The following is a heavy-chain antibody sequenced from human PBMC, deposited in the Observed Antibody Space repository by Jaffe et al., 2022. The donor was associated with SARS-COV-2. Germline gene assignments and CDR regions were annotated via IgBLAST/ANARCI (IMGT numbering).Heavy chain of an antibody. CDR3: ARWDYHGSGSFYNGWLDP. CDR1: GFTFSSYG. D-gene: IGHD3-10*01. CDR2: IWNDGSNK. V-gene: IGHV3-33*01. Sequence: QVQLVESGGGVVQPGRSLRLSCAASGFTFSSYGMHWVRQAPGKGLEWVAVIWNDGSNKYHADSVKGRFTISRDNSKNMVYLQMNSLTAEDTAVYYCARWDYHGSGSFYNGWLDPWGQGILVTVAS. J-gene: IGHJ5*02.